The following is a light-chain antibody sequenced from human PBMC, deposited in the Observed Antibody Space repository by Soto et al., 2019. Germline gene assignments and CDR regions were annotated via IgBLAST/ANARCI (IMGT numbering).Light chain of an antibody. CDR2: EVK. CDR1: NSDVGGYNS. CDR3: SSYTNSDTWV. J-gene: IGLJ3*02. V-gene: IGLV2-14*01. Sequence: QSALTQPASVSGSPGQSITFSCTGTNSDVGGYNSVSWYQQHPGRAPKLMIYEVKNRPSGISDRFSGSKSGNTASLTISGLQAEDEADYYCSSYTNSDTWVFGGGTKVTVL.